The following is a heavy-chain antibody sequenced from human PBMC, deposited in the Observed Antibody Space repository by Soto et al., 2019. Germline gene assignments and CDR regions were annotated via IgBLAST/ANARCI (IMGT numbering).Heavy chain of an antibody. D-gene: IGHD4-17*01. CDR1: GGSISSGAHY. J-gene: IGHJ4*02. CDR2: IYYSGSN. Sequence: QVQLQESGPGLVKPSQTLSLTCTVSGGSISSGAHYWSWIRQLPGKGLEWIGNIYYSGSNYYNPSLKSRVTISVDTSNNHCSLNLSSVTAADTAIYYCARDRYGVPRGDYFDSWGQGILVTVSS. V-gene: IGHV4-31*03. CDR3: ARDRYGVPRGDYFDS.